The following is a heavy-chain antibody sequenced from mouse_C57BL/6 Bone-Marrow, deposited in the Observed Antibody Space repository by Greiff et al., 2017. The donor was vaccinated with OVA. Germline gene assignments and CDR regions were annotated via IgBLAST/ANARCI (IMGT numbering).Heavy chain of an antibody. CDR2: IYPRSGNT. V-gene: IGHV1-81*01. Sequence: VQLQQSGAELARPGASVKLSCKASGYTFTSYGISWVKQRTGQGLEWIGEIYPRSGNTYYNEKFKGKATLTADKSSSTAYMELRSLTSEDSAVYFCARRYYGSSYAWYFDVWGTGTTVTVSS. J-gene: IGHJ1*03. CDR1: GYTFTSYG. CDR3: ARRYYGSSYAWYFDV. D-gene: IGHD1-1*01.